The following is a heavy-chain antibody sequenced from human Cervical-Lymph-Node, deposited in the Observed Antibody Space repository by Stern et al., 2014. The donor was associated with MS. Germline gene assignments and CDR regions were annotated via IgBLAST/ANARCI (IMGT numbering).Heavy chain of an antibody. CDR1: GFTFGNYW. CDR3: ARKTTAKN. Sequence: MQLVESGGGLVQPGGSLRLSCAGSGFTFGNYWMTWVRQAPGKGLEWVASINKDGSDKYYVDSLKGRFTISRDNAKNSLYLQMTSLRADDTAVYYCARKTTAKNWGQGTLVTVSS. D-gene: IGHD4-17*01. J-gene: IGHJ4*02. CDR2: INKDGSDK. V-gene: IGHV3-7*01.